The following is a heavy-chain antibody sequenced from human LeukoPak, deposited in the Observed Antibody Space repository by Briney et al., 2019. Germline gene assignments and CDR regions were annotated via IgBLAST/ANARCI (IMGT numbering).Heavy chain of an antibody. V-gene: IGHV4-34*01. Sequence: SETLSLTCAVYGGSFSGYYWSWIRQPPGKGLEWIGEINHSGSTNYNPSLKSRVTISVDTSKNQFSLKLSSVTAADTAVYYCARGLDEYCSGGSCYSVCFDYWGQGTLVTVSS. CDR3: ARGLDEYCSGGSCYSVCFDY. J-gene: IGHJ4*02. CDR1: GGSFSGYY. D-gene: IGHD2-15*01. CDR2: INHSGST.